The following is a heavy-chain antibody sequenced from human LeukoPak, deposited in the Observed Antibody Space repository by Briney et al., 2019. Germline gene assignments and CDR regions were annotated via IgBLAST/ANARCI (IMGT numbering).Heavy chain of an antibody. J-gene: IGHJ3*02. V-gene: IGHV3-30*18. CDR1: GFTFCSYG. CDR2: ISYDGSNK. CDR3: AKSQATVTDDAFDI. Sequence: PRGSLRLSCAASGFTFCSYGVHSVRQAPGKGLEWVAVISYDGSNKYYADSVKGRFTISRDNSKNTLYLQMNSLRAEDTPLYYCAKSQATVTDDAFDIWGQGTMVTVSS. D-gene: IGHD4-17*01.